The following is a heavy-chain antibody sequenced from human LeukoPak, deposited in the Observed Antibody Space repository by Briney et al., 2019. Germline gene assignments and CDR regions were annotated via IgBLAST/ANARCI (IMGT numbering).Heavy chain of an antibody. D-gene: IGHD3-3*02. J-gene: IGHJ4*02. CDR3: ATELVPREY. CDR1: GFTFSSYA. V-gene: IGHV3-30-3*01. CDR2: ISYDGSNK. Sequence: SGGSLRLSCAASGFTFSSYAMHWVRQAPGKGLEWVAVISYDGSNKYYADSVKGRFTISRDNSKNTLYLQMNSLRAEDTAVYYCATELVPREYWGQGTLVTVSS.